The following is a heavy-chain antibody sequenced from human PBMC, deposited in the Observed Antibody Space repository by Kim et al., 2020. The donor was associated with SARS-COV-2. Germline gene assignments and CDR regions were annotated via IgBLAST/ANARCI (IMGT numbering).Heavy chain of an antibody. D-gene: IGHD1-26*01. CDR3: AKSFSGSYFGYDY. CDR2: ISYDGSNK. V-gene: IGHV3-30*18. J-gene: IGHJ4*02. CDR1: GFTFHPSC. Sequence: GGSLRLSCAASGFTFHPSCLHLFLHSPGTGLEWVAVISYDGSNKYYADSVKGRFTISRDNSKNTLYLQMNSLRIEDTAVYYCAKSFSGSYFGYDYWGQGTLVTVSS.